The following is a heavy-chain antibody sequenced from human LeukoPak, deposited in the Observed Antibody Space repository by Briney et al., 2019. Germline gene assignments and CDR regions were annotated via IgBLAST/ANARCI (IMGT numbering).Heavy chain of an antibody. CDR3: ARFSYGYSSSWYGNYFDY. CDR2: IKQDGSEK. CDR1: GGSISSSNW. V-gene: IGHV3-7*03. Sequence: ETLSLTCAVSGGSISSSNWWSWVRQAPGKGLEWVANIKQDGSEKYYVDSVKGRFTISRDNAKNSLYLQTNSLRAEDTAVYYCARFSYGYSSSWYGNYFDYWGQGTLVTVSS. D-gene: IGHD6-13*01. J-gene: IGHJ4*02.